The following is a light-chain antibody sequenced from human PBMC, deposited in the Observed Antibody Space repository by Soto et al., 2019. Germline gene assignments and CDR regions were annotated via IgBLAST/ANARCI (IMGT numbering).Light chain of an antibody. Sequence: DIQMTQSPSTLSASVGDRATITCRASQSISSWLAWYQQKPGQAPKLLIYKASTLKSGVPSRFSGSGSGTEFTLTISSLQPDDFATYYCQHYNSYSEAFGQGTKVDIK. J-gene: IGKJ1*01. V-gene: IGKV1-5*03. CDR1: QSISSW. CDR2: KAS. CDR3: QHYNSYSEA.